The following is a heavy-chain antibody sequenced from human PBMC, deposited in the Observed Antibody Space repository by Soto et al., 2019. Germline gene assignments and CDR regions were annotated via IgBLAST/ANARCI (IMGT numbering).Heavy chain of an antibody. D-gene: IGHD2-2*01. Sequence: GESLKISCKGSGYNFMDHWIAWVRQMPGKGLEWMGIIYPYDSDTTYSPSFQGQVTISADKSISTAYLQWSSLEASDTAMYYCARPTYCSNTHCSPSDYWGQGTLVTVSS. CDR3: ARPTYCSNTHCSPSDY. CDR2: IYPYDSDT. V-gene: IGHV5-51*01. CDR1: GYNFMDHW. J-gene: IGHJ4*02.